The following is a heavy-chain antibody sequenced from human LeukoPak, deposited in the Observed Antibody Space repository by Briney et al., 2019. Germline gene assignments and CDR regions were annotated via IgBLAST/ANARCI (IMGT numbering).Heavy chain of an antibody. V-gene: IGHV3-66*01. CDR3: AREGDDSSGYYVGY. Sequence: GGSLRLSCAASGFTFSGSAVHWVRQASGKGLEWVSVIYSGGSTYYADSVKGRFTISRDNSKNTLYLQMNSLRAEDTAVYYCAREGDDSSGYYVGYWGQGTLVTVSS. CDR2: IYSGGST. CDR1: GFTFSGSA. J-gene: IGHJ4*02. D-gene: IGHD3-22*01.